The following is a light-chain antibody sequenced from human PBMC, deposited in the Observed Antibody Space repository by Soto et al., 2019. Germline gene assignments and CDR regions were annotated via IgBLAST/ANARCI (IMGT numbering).Light chain of an antibody. CDR1: QSISSY. CDR3: QQSYSTPIT. J-gene: IGKJ5*01. Sequence: DIQMTHSPSSLSASVGDRVTITRRASQSISSYLNWYQQKPGKAPKLLIYAASSLQSGVPSRFSGSGSGTDFTLTISSLQPEDFATYYCQQSYSTPITFGQGTRLEI. CDR2: AAS. V-gene: IGKV1-39*01.